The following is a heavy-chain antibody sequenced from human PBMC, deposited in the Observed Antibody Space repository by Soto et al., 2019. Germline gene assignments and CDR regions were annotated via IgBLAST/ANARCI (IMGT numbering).Heavy chain of an antibody. CDR3: ARLSTGDYYDSSGYYFEY. CDR1: GFTVSSNY. J-gene: IGHJ4*02. D-gene: IGHD3-22*01. V-gene: IGHV3-66*04. CDR2: IYSGGST. Sequence: PGGSLRLSCAASGFTVSSNYMSWVRQAPGKGLEWVSVIYSGGSTYYADSVKGRFIISRDDSKNTLFLQMNSLKASDTAMYYCARLSTGDYYDSSGYYFEYWGQGSLVTVSS.